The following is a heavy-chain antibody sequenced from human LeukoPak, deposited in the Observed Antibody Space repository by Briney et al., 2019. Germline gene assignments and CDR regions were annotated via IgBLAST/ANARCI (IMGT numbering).Heavy chain of an antibody. CDR1: GFSFSTYE. V-gene: IGHV3-48*03. Sequence: PGGSLRLSCVASGFSFSTYEMNWVRQAPGKGLEWVSWISTSGSTIHYADSVKGRFTVSRDNSKNTLYLQMNSLRAEDTAVYSCAKDRRFLSNYYDSGAYLDYWGQGTLVTVSS. J-gene: IGHJ4*02. D-gene: IGHD3-22*01. CDR3: AKDRRFLSNYYDSGAYLDY. CDR2: ISTSGSTI.